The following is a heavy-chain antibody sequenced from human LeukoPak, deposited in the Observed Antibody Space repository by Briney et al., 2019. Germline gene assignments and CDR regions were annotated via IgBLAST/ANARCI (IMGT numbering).Heavy chain of an antibody. Sequence: PGGSLRLSCAASGFTFSSYSMNWVRQAPGKGLEWASSISSSSSYIYYADSVKGRFTISRDNAKNSLYLQMNSLRAEDTAVYYCARFSPRDGMDVWGQGTTVTVSS. J-gene: IGHJ6*02. D-gene: IGHD3-3*02. CDR1: GFTFSSYS. CDR3: ARFSPRDGMDV. CDR2: ISSSSSYI. V-gene: IGHV3-21*01.